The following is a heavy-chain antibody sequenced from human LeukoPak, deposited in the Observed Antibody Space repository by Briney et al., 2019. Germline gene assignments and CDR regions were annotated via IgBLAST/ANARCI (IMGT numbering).Heavy chain of an antibody. J-gene: IGHJ4*02. CDR2: ISYDGSNK. CDR3: ARDIPRIAVAVTGY. V-gene: IGHV3-30*04. Sequence: PGGSLRLSCAASGFTFSGYAMHWVRQAPGKRLEWVAVISYDGSNKYYADSVKGRFTISRDNSKNTLYLQMNSLRAEDTAVYYCARDIPRIAVAVTGYWGQGTLVTVSS. CDR1: GFTFSGYA. D-gene: IGHD6-19*01.